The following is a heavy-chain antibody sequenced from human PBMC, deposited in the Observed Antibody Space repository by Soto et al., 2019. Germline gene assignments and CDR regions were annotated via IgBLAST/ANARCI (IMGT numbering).Heavy chain of an antibody. V-gene: IGHV4-31*03. CDR2: IYYSGST. CDR1: GGSINSGAFY. J-gene: IGHJ6*02. CDR3: VRDRWFAAHYYYGMDV. D-gene: IGHD3-10*01. Sequence: PSETLSLTCTVSGGSINSGAFYWTWIRQHPGKGLEWIGYIYYSGSTDYNPSLKSRLTISLDKSKNQFSLKLTSVTAADTAVYYCVRDRWFAAHYYYGMDVWGQGTTVTVSS.